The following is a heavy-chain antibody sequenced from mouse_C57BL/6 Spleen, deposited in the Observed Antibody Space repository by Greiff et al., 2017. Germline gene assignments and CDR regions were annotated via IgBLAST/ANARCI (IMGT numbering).Heavy chain of an antibody. J-gene: IGHJ4*01. CDR3: ARRDYYGSSYYAMDY. D-gene: IGHD1-1*01. V-gene: IGHV1-69*01. CDR1: GYTFTSYW. CDR2: IDPSDSYT. Sequence: VQLQQPGAELVMPGASVKLSCTASGYTFTSYWMHWVKQRPGQGLEWIGEIDPSDSYTNYTHKFKGKSTFTVDKSSSTAYMQLSSLTSEDSAVNYCARRDYYGSSYYAMDYWGQGTSVTVSS.